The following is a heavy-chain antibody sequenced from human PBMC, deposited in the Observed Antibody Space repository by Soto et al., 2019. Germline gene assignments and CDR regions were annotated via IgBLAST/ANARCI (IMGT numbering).Heavy chain of an antibody. J-gene: IGHJ3*02. CDR3: ARHQTEWLTDAFDN. Sequence: HVQLVQSGAEVKKPGASLKVSCKASGYTFISYGVSWVRQAPGQGREWLGWISPYNGNTNYAQKFQGTITLTTDTSTSTAYMDLRSLRSHDTAVYYCARHQTEWLTDAFDNWGQGTMAVVSS. CDR2: ISPYNGNT. D-gene: IGHD5-12*01. V-gene: IGHV1-18*01. CDR1: GYTFISYG.